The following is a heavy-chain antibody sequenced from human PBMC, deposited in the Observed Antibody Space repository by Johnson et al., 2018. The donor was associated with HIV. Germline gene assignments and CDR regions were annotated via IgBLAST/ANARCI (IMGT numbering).Heavy chain of an antibody. CDR1: GFNFSNYG. D-gene: IGHD3-10*01. Sequence: VQLVESGGGVVQPGRSLRLSCAASGFNFSNYGMHWVRQAPGKGLEWVSGISWNSGSIGYADSVKGRFTISRDNAKNSLYLQMNSLRAEDTAVYFCARERHYYGSVRPRERQGDAFDIWGQGTMVTVAS. V-gene: IGHV3-9*01. CDR3: ARERHYYGSVRPRERQGDAFDI. J-gene: IGHJ3*02. CDR2: ISWNSGSI.